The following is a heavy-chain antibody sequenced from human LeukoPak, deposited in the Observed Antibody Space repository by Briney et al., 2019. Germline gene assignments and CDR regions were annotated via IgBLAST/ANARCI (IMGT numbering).Heavy chain of an antibody. CDR1: GFTFSSYW. Sequence: PGGSLRLSCAASGFTFSSYWMSWVRQAPGKGLEWVANIKQDGSEKYYVDSVKGRFTISRDNAKNSLYLQMNSLRAEDTAVYYCARDLSIVTYYDFWSGYAGFDYWRQGTLVTVSS. J-gene: IGHJ4*02. V-gene: IGHV3-7*01. D-gene: IGHD3-3*01. CDR2: IKQDGSEK. CDR3: ARDLSIVTYYDFWSGYAGFDY.